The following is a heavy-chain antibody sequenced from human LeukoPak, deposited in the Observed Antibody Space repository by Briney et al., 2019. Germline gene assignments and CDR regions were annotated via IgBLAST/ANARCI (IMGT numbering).Heavy chain of an antibody. CDR2: IYYTGIT. CDR1: CGSVSSGSHY. J-gene: IGHJ4*02. CDR3: AASSGVTLGRF. Sequence: SETLSLTCTVSCGSVSSGSHYYNWIRQHPGKGLEWIGYIYYTGITSYNPSLKSRLIMSVDTSMNQISLKLTSLSVADTAVYYCAASSGVTLGRFWGQGTLVTVSS. D-gene: IGHD3-16*01. V-gene: IGHV4-31*03.